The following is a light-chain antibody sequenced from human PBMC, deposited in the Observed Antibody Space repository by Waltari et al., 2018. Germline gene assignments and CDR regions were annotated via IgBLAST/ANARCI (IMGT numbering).Light chain of an antibody. V-gene: IGLV2-14*01. CDR2: DVS. J-gene: IGLJ1*01. CDR3: SSYTSSYTLV. Sequence: QSALTQPASVSGSPGQSITISCTGTSSDVGGYNYVSWYQQYPGKAPKPIIYDVSNRPSGVSNRFSGSKSGNTASLTISGLQAEDEADYYCSSYTSSYTLVFGTGTKVTVL. CDR1: SSDVGGYNY.